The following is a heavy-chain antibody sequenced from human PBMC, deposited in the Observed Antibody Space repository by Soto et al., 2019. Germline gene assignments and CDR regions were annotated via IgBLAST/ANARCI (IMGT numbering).Heavy chain of an antibody. V-gene: IGHV3-21*01. J-gene: IGHJ3*02. D-gene: IGHD2-8*01. CDR3: ARAIVLMVYAEYAAFDI. Sequence: GRLLRVPSAASGCTFISHSMNWVRQAPGKGLEWVSSISSSSSYIYYADSVKGRFTISRDNAKNSLYLQMNSLRAEDTAVYYCARAIVLMVYAEYAAFDIWGQGTMVT. CDR1: GCTFISHS. CDR2: ISSSSSYI.